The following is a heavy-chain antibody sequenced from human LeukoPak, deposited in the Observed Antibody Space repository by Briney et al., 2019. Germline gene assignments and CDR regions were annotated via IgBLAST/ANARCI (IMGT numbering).Heavy chain of an antibody. CDR1: GYTFTSYG. CDR3: ARHLAAAGTNNWFDP. CDR2: IIPIFGTA. D-gene: IGHD6-13*01. Sequence: ASVKVSCKASGYTFTSYGISWVRQAPGQGLEWMGGIIPIFGTANCAQKFQGRVTITADESTSTAYMELSSLRSEDTAVYYCARHLAAAGTNNWFDPWGQGTLVTVSS. V-gene: IGHV1-69*13. J-gene: IGHJ5*02.